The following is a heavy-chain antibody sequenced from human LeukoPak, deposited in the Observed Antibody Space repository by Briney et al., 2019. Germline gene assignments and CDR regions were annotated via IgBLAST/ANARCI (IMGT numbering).Heavy chain of an antibody. D-gene: IGHD3-22*01. Sequence: PSETLSLTCTVSGVSISSSSYYWGWIRQPPGKGLEWIGSIFYSGSTYYNPSLESRVTISVDTSKNQFSLKLSSVTAADTAVYYCARQFYYDSGGSHYWGQGTLVTVSS. CDR1: GVSISSSSYY. J-gene: IGHJ4*02. CDR2: IFYSGST. CDR3: ARQFYYDSGGSHY. V-gene: IGHV4-39*01.